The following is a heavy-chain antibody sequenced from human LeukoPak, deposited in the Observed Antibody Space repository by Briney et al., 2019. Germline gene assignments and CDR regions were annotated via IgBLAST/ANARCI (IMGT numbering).Heavy chain of an antibody. D-gene: IGHD1-26*01. CDR3: ARSKQWKPRGVDY. CDR2: IYYSGST. CDR1: GGSISSSSYY. Sequence: PSETLSLTCTVSGGSISSSSYYWGWIRQPPGKGLEWIGSIYYSGSTYYNPSLKSRVTISVDTSKNQFSLKLSSVTAADTAVYYCARSKQWKPRGVDYWGQGTLVTVSS. J-gene: IGHJ4*02. V-gene: IGHV4-39*07.